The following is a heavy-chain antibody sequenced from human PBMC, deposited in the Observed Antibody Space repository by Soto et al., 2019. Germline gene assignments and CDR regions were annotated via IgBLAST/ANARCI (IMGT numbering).Heavy chain of an antibody. J-gene: IGHJ6*02. V-gene: IGHV3-30*18. CDR1: GFTFSSYG. CDR2: ISYDGSNK. D-gene: IGHD3-22*01. Sequence: GGSLRLSCAASGFTFSSYGMHWVRQAPGKGLEWVAVISYDGSNKYYADSVKGRFTISRDNSKNTLYLQMNSLRAEDTAVYYCAKGMGLTTPNYYYGTDVSGQGTTVTVSS. CDR3: AKGMGLTTPNYYYGTDV.